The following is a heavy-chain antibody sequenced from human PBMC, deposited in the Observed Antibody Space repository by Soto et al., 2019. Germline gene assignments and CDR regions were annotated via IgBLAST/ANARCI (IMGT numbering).Heavy chain of an antibody. CDR3: LDFINGY. CDR1: VFTFSSYW. J-gene: IGHJ4*02. V-gene: IGHV3-74*01. Sequence: PGGSLRLSCASSVFTFSSYWMHWVRQAPGKGLVWVSRINSDGSSTGYADSVKGRFTISRDNAKNTLYLQMNSLRAEDTAVYYRLDFINGYWGQGTLVTVSS. CDR2: INSDGSST. D-gene: IGHD3-9*01.